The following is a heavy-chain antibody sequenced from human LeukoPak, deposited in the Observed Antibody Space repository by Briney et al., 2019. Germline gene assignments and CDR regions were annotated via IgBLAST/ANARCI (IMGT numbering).Heavy chain of an antibody. CDR3: ARSSSTSWDWFDP. V-gene: IGHV5-51*01. D-gene: IGHD2-2*01. Sequence: PGESLKISCKGSGYSFISYWIGWVRQMPGKGLEWMGIIYPGDSDTRYSPSFQGQVTISADKSISTAYLQWSSLKASDTAMYYCARSSSTSWDWFDPWGQGTLVTVSS. CDR1: GYSFISYW. J-gene: IGHJ5*02. CDR2: IYPGDSDT.